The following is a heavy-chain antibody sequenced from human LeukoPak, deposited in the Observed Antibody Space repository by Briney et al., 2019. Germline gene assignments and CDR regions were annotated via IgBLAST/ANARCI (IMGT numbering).Heavy chain of an antibody. CDR1: GFTFSSYS. Sequence: GGSLRLSCAASGFTFSSYSMNWVRQAPGKGLEWVSSISSSSSYIYYADSVKGRFTISRDNAKNSLYLQMNSLRAEDTAVYYCARKATIQHSTIDYWGQGTLVTVSS. V-gene: IGHV3-21*01. CDR2: ISSSSSYI. CDR3: ARKATIQHSTIDY. J-gene: IGHJ4*02. D-gene: IGHD5-18*01.